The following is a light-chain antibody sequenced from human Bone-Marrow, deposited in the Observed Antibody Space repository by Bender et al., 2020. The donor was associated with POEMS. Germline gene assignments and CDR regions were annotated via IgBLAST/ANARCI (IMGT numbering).Light chain of an antibody. Sequence: QSVLTQPPSASGTPGQSVIISCSGTNSNFGGNNVHWYQHVPGTAPKLLVHTTNRRPSGVSDRLSGSKSGTSASLAISDIQSEDVGDYYCSSWDDSLSGWVFGGGTKLTVL. CDR3: SSWDDSLSGWV. V-gene: IGLV1-44*01. CDR2: TTN. CDR1: NSNFGGNN. J-gene: IGLJ3*02.